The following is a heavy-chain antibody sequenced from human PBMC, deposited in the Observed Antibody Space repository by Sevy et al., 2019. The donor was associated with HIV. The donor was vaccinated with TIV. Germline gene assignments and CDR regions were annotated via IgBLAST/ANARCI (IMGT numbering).Heavy chain of an antibody. CDR3: AKDMEFGYSYGLGYFDY. CDR1: GFTFDDYA. D-gene: IGHD5-18*01. V-gene: IGHV3-9*01. Sequence: GGSLRLSCAASGFTFDDYAMHWVRQAPGKGLEWVSGISWNSGSIGYADSVKGRFTISRDNAKNSLYLQMNSLRAEDTALYYCAKDMEFGYSYGLGYFDYWGQGTLVTVSS. J-gene: IGHJ4*02. CDR2: ISWNSGSI.